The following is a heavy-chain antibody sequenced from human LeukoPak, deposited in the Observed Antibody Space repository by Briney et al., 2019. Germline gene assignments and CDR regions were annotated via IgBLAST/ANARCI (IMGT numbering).Heavy chain of an antibody. CDR2: VSGSGGTT. CDR1: GFPFSSYA. D-gene: IGHD3-22*01. J-gene: IGHJ4*02. Sequence: PGGSLRLSCAASGFPFSSYAMSWVRQAPGRALEWVSAVSGSGGTTYYTDSVKDRFTISRDNSKNTLYLQMNSLRAEDTAVYYCAKSDYYDSSGHPSSFEYWGQGTLVTVSS. V-gene: IGHV3-23*01. CDR3: AKSDYYDSSGHPSSFEY.